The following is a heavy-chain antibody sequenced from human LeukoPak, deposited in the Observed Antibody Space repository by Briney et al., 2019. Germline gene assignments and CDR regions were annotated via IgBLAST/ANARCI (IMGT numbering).Heavy chain of an antibody. CDR2: ISSSSSYI. Sequence: NPGGSLRLSCAASGFTFSSYSMNWVRQAPGKGLEWVSSISSSSSYIYYADSVKGRFTISRDNAKNSLYLQMNSLRAEDTAVYYCARGPQVVTAGHDAFDIWGQGTMVTVSS. J-gene: IGHJ3*02. CDR1: GFTFSSYS. CDR3: ARGPQVVTAGHDAFDI. D-gene: IGHD2-21*02. V-gene: IGHV3-21*01.